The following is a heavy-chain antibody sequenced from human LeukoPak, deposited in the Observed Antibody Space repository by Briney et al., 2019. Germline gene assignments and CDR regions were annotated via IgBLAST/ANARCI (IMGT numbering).Heavy chain of an antibody. V-gene: IGHV4-59*08. D-gene: IGHD5-18*01. Sequence: PSETLSLTCTVSGGSINSYHWSWIRQPPGKGREWIGYISYSGNTNYSPSLKSRVNMSVDTSKNQFSLKLSSVTAADTAVYYCASTGYSYAVNEIHAFDIWGQGTMVTVSS. J-gene: IGHJ3*02. CDR1: GGSINSYH. CDR3: ASTGYSYAVNEIHAFDI. CDR2: ISYSGNT.